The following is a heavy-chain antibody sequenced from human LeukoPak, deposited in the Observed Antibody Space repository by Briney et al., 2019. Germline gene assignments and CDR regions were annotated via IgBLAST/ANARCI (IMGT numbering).Heavy chain of an antibody. CDR3: ARAGYYYDSSGYFFGSDAFDI. V-gene: IGHV4-34*01. D-gene: IGHD3-22*01. J-gene: IGHJ3*02. Sequence: SETLSLTCAVYGGSFSGYYWSWIRQPPGKGLEWIGEINHSGGTNYNPSLKSRVTISVDTSKNQFSLKLSSVTAADTAVYYCARAGYYYDSSGYFFGSDAFDIWGQGTMVTVSS. CDR1: GGSFSGYY. CDR2: INHSGGT.